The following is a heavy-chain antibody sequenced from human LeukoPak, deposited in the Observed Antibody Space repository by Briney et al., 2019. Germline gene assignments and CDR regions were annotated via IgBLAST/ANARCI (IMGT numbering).Heavy chain of an antibody. D-gene: IGHD2-15*01. CDR3: ARDLGCSGGSCYPSFDY. Sequence: GGSLRLSCVASGFTFTSYELNWVGQARGKGLEWVSYISSSGSTIYNTDSVKGRFTISRDNAKNSLYLQMNSLRAEDTAVYYCARDLGCSGGSCYPSFDYWGQGTLFTVSS. CDR1: GFTFTSYE. CDR2: ISSSGSTI. J-gene: IGHJ4*02. V-gene: IGHV3-48*03.